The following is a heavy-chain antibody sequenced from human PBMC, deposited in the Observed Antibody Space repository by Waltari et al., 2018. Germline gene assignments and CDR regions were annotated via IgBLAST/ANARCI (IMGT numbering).Heavy chain of an antibody. CDR3: ASRGHLRFLEWLLVT. CDR2: INPNSGGT. CDR1: GYTLPGYY. V-gene: IGHV1-2*02. Sequence: QVQLVQSGAEVKKPGASVKVSCKASGYTLPGYYMHWVRQAPGQGLEWMGWINPNSGGTNYAQKFQGRVTMTRDTSISTAYMELSRLRSDDTAVYYCASRGHLRFLEWLLVTWGQGTLVTVSS. D-gene: IGHD3-3*01. J-gene: IGHJ4*02.